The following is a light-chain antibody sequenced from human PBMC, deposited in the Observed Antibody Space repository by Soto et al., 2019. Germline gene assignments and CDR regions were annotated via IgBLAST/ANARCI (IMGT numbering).Light chain of an antibody. CDR1: QGISTA. J-gene: IGKJ4*01. CDR2: DAS. V-gene: IGKV1-13*02. Sequence: IQLTQSPSSLSASVGDRITITCRASQGISTALAWYQQKPGQAPNVLISDASTLQSGVPSRFSGSGSGTDFTLTISSLQPEDFATYFCQQFDSYPLTFGGGTKV. CDR3: QQFDSYPLT.